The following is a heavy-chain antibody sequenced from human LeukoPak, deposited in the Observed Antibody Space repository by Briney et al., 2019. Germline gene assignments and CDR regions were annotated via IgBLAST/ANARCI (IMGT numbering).Heavy chain of an antibody. J-gene: IGHJ3*02. CDR3: ATEGDYYDSGTFYKTFDI. CDR2: VSYSGST. Sequence: SETLSLTCTVSRGSLSNYYWSWIRQPPGKGLEWIGYVSYSGSTNYNPSLKSQVTISLDTTKSQFSLRLSSVTAADTAVYYCATEGDYYDSGTFYKTFDIWGRGTMVTVSS. CDR1: RGSLSNYY. D-gene: IGHD3-10*01. V-gene: IGHV4-59*01.